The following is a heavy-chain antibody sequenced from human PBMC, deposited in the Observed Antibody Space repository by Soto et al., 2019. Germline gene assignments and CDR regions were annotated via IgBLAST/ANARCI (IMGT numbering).Heavy chain of an antibody. V-gene: IGHV3-53*01. CDR1: GFAVSSNY. CDR2: VYTSGST. J-gene: IGHJ4*02. CDR3: ARARSAAAGLFDA. Sequence: GSLRLSCAASGFAVSSNYMTWVRQAPGKGLEWVSAVYTSGSTYYADSVKGRFTISRDNSKNTLYLQMNSLRADDTAVYYCARARSAAAGLFDAWGQGTRVTVSS. D-gene: IGHD6-13*01.